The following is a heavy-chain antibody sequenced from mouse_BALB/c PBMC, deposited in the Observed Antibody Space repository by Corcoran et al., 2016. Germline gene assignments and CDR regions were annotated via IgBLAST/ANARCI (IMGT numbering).Heavy chain of an antibody. D-gene: IGHD6-1*01. CDR3: ARGQGYFDY. CDR1: GYTFTNYG. V-gene: IGHV9-1*02. Sequence: QIQLVQSGPELKKPGETVKISCKASGYTFTNYGMNWVKQAPGKGLKWMGWINTYTGEPTYADDFKGRFAFSLETSASTAYLQINNLKNEDMATYFCARGQGYFDYWGQGTTLTVSS. CDR2: INTYTGEP. J-gene: IGHJ2*01.